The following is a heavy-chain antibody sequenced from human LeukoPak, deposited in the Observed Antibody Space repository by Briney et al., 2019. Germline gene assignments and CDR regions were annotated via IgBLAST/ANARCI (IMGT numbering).Heavy chain of an antibody. V-gene: IGHV3-73*01. CDR1: GFTFSGCA. CDR2: IDKKDNFHAT. CDR3: TRDSGTYNWLDP. Sequence: GGSLRLSCAASGFTFSGCAIHWVRQSSGKGLEWVGHIDKKDNFHATAYAASVQGRFSISRDDSKNTAFLHMNSLKTEDKALYYCTRDSGTYNWLDPWGQGTLVTVSS. D-gene: IGHD1-26*01. J-gene: IGHJ5*02.